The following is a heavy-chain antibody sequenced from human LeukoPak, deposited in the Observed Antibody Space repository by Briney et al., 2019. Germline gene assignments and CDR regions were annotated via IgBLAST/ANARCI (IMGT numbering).Heavy chain of an antibody. CDR2: ISDSGGST. V-gene: IGHV3-23*01. J-gene: IGHJ5*02. CDR1: GFTFSSYG. D-gene: IGHD2-15*01. Sequence: PGGSLRLSCAASGFTFSSYGMSWVRQAPGKGLEWVSAISDSGGSTYYADSVKGRFTISRDNSKNTLYLQMNSLRAEDTAVYYCAKGYCSGGSCSAFDPWGQGALVTVSS. CDR3: AKGYCSGGSCSAFDP.